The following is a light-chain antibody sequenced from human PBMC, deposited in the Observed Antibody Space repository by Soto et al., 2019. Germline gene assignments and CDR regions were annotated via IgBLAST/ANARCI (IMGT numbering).Light chain of an antibody. CDR2: DAS. Sequence: EIVLTQSPVTLSLSPGERATLSCRASHSVSSDLLWYQQKPGQSPRLLISDASNRATGIPARFSGSGSGTDFILTISSLEPEYFAGYYCQQRNRWPLTFGGGTRVEIK. V-gene: IGKV3-11*01. J-gene: IGKJ4*01. CDR1: HSVSSD. CDR3: QQRNRWPLT.